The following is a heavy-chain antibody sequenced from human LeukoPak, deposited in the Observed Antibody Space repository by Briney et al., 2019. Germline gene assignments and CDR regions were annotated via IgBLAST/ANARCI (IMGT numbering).Heavy chain of an antibody. V-gene: IGHV4-4*07. J-gene: IGHJ6*03. Sequence: SETLSLTCTASGGSISIYYWNWIRQPAGKGLEWIGRIFTSGITNYNPSLKSRVTTSVDTSKNQFSLNLSSVIAADTAIYYCARETSGTYYNPLGYMDVWGKGTTVTVSS. CDR2: IFTSGIT. CDR1: GGSISIYY. D-gene: IGHD3-10*01. CDR3: ARETSGTYYNPLGYMDV.